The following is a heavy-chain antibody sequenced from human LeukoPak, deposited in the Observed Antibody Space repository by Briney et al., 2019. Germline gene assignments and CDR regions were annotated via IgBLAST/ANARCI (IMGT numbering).Heavy chain of an antibody. CDR2: MNPNSGNT. CDR1: GYTFTSYD. V-gene: IGHV1-8*03. Sequence: ASVKVSCKASGYTFTSYDINWVRQDTGQGLEWMGWMNPNSGNTGYAQKFQGRGTITRNTSISTAYMELSSLRSEDTAVYYCAREPHGFGEPRGYYFDYWGQGTLVTVSS. D-gene: IGHD3-10*01. CDR3: AREPHGFGEPRGYYFDY. J-gene: IGHJ4*02.